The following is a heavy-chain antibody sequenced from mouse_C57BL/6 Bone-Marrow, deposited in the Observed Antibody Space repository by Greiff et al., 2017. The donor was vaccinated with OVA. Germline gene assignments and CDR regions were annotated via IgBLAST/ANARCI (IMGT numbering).Heavy chain of an antibody. CDR2: INPGSGGT. V-gene: IGHV1-54*01. Sequence: VQLKESGAELVRPGTSVKVSCKASGYAFTNYLIEWVKQRPGQGLEWIGVINPGSGGTNYNEKFKGKATLTADKSSSTAYMQLSSLTSEDSAVYFCARMGTTYYFDYWGQGTTLTVSS. J-gene: IGHJ2*01. CDR3: ARMGTTYYFDY. D-gene: IGHD2-3*01. CDR1: GYAFTNYL.